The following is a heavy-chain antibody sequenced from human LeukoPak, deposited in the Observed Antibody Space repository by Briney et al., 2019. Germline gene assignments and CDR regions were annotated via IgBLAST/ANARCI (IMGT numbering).Heavy chain of an antibody. J-gene: IGHJ6*02. CDR3: ARGYYYYGMDV. Sequence: SETLSLTCPVSGGSISSYYWSWIRQPPGKGLEWIGYIYYSGSTDYNPSLKSRVTISVDTSKNQFSLKLISVTAADTAVYYCARGYYYYGMDVWGQGTTVTVSS. V-gene: IGHV4-59*01. CDR1: GGSISSYY. CDR2: IYYSGST.